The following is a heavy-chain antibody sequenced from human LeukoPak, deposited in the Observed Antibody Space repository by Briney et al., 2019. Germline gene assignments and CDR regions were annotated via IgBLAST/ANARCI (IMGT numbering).Heavy chain of an antibody. Sequence: PGGSLRLSCAASGFTVSSNYMSWVRQAPGKGLEWVSVIYSGGSTYYADSVKGRFTISRDNSKNTLYLQMNSLRAEDTAVYYCARDGSGHVFDYWGQGTLVTVSS. D-gene: IGHD3-10*01. CDR2: IYSGGST. CDR3: ARDGSGHVFDY. CDR1: GFTVSSNY. J-gene: IGHJ4*02. V-gene: IGHV3-53*01.